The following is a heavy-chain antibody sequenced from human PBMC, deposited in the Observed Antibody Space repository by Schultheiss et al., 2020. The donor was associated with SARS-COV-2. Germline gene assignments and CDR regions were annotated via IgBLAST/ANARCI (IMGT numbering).Heavy chain of an antibody. CDR3: ASQLTGLGH. Sequence: SETLSLTCTVSGGSISSSNWWSWVRQPPGKGLEWIGYIYYTGTTNFNPSLESRAAISADTSRNQFSLKLTSVTAADTGVYYCASQLTGLGHWGQGTLVTVSS. CDR1: GGSISSSNW. V-gene: IGHV4-4*02. J-gene: IGHJ5*02. CDR2: IYYTGTT. D-gene: IGHD1-20*01.